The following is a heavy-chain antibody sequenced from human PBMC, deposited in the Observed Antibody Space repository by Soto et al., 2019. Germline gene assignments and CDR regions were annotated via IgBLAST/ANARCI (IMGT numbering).Heavy chain of an antibody. V-gene: IGHV1-18*01. CDR2: ISGYNGKT. CDR3: AREGDRPYYYYGMDV. J-gene: IGHJ6*02. D-gene: IGHD3-16*01. CDR1: GYSFTRYG. Sequence: QVQLVQSGNEVKKPGASVNVSCKASGYSFTRYGISWVRQAPGQGLEWMGWISGYNGKTKYAQKLQGRVSMTTDTSRSTAHMELRSMGSEDTAVYYCAREGDRPYYYYGMDVWGQGTTVTVSS.